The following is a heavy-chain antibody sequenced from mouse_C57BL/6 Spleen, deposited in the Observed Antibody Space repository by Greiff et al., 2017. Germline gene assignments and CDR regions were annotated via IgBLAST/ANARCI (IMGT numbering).Heavy chain of an antibody. Sequence: VQLVESGPGLVRPSQSLSITCTVSGFSLTSYGVHWVRQSPGKGLAWLGVIWSGGSTDYNAAFISRMSISKDNSKSQVFFKMNSLQADDTAIYYCARNPSYDYDVDYYAMDYWGQGTSVTVSS. CDR2: IWSGGST. V-gene: IGHV2-2*01. CDR1: GFSLTSYG. J-gene: IGHJ4*01. D-gene: IGHD2-4*01. CDR3: ARNPSYDYDVDYYAMDY.